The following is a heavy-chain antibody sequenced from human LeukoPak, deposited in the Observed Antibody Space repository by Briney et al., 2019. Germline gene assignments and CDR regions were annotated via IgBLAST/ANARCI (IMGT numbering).Heavy chain of an antibody. CDR3: ARDPWNDGHFDY. Sequence: SETLSLTCTVSGYSIRSGYQWGWIRQPPVKGLEWIGSINYSGSTYDNPSLKSRVTISVDTSKNQFSLKLSSVTAADTAVYYCARDPWNDGHFDYWGQGTLVTVSS. CDR2: INYSGST. J-gene: IGHJ4*02. V-gene: IGHV4-38-2*02. CDR1: GYSIRSGYQ. D-gene: IGHD1-1*01.